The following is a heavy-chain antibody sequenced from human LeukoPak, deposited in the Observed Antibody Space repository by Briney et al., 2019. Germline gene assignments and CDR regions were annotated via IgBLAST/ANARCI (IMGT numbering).Heavy chain of an antibody. D-gene: IGHD3-3*01. V-gene: IGHV3-30*02. Sequence: GGSLRLSCAASGFTFSSYGMHWVRQAPGKGLEWVAFIRYDGSNKYYADSVKGRFTISRDNSKNTLYLQMNSLRAEDTAVYYCEMWSGYYKDFDYWGQGTLVTVSS. CDR2: IRYDGSNK. CDR1: GFTFSSYG. J-gene: IGHJ4*02. CDR3: EMWSGYYKDFDY.